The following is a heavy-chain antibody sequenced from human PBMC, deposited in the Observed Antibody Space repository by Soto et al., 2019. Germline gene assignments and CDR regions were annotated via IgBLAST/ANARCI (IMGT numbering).Heavy chain of an antibody. Sequence: PGGSLRLSCAASGFTFTTSWMHWVRQAPGKGLEWVSNIKQDGSKKYYVDSVKGRFTISRDNAKNTLYLQMNSLRAEDTAVYYCARETASDAFDIWGQGTMVTVSS. J-gene: IGHJ3*02. CDR2: IKQDGSKK. V-gene: IGHV3-7*01. CDR1: GFTFTTSW. CDR3: ARETASDAFDI. D-gene: IGHD5-18*01.